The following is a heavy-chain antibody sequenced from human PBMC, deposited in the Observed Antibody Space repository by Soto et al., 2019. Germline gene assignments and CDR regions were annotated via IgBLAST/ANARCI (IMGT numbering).Heavy chain of an antibody. V-gene: IGHV1-8*01. Sequence: QVQLVQSGAEVKKPGASVKVSCKASGYTFTSYDINWVRQATGQGLEWMGWMNPNSGNTGYAQKFQGRVTMTRNTSQIQAYMELSNLRSEDTAVYYCARGPPVGSSSGGYYYYYYYMDVWGKGTTVTVSS. CDR2: MNPNSGNT. J-gene: IGHJ6*03. CDR1: GYTFTSYD. D-gene: IGHD6-6*01. CDR3: ARGPPVGSSSGGYYYYYYYMDV.